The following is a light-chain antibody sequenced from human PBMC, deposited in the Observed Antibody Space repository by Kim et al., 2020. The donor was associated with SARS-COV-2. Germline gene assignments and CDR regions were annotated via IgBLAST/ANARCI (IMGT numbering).Light chain of an antibody. J-gene: IGKJ2*01. CDR1: QDIRNY. V-gene: IGKV1-33*01. CDR2: DVF. Sequence: IQMTQSPSSLSVSVRDRVTITCQASQDIRNYLNWYQQKPGRAPKLLIYDVFNLETGVPSRFSGSGSGTKFTLTISSLQPEDIATYYCQQYDNIPRYTFGQETTLEI. CDR3: QQYDNIPRYT.